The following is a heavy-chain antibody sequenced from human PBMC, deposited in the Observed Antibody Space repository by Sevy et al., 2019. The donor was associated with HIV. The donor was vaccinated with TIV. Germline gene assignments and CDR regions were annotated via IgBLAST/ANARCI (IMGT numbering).Heavy chain of an antibody. Sequence: ASVKVSCKASGYTFINYGITWVRQAPGQGLEWMGWISAYNGNTNYAQKLQGRVTMTTDTSTSTAYMELRSLRSDDTAVYYCARDLGTRYYYYYMDVWGKGTTVTVSS. CDR2: ISAYNGNT. J-gene: IGHJ6*03. CDR3: ARDLGTRYYYYYMDV. CDR1: GYTFINYG. V-gene: IGHV1-18*01. D-gene: IGHD1-1*01.